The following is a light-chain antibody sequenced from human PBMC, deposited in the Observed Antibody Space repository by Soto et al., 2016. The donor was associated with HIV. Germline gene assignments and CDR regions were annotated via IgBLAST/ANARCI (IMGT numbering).Light chain of an antibody. J-gene: IGLJ2*01. CDR3: QSVDSSGTYRV. Sequence: SYVLTQPPSVSVSPGQTARITCSGDALPKQYAYWYQQKPGQAPVLVIYKDTERPSGIPERFSGSSSGTTVTLTISGVQAEDEADYYCQSVDSSGTYRVFGGGTKLTVL. V-gene: IGLV3-25*03. CDR2: KDT. CDR1: ALPKQY.